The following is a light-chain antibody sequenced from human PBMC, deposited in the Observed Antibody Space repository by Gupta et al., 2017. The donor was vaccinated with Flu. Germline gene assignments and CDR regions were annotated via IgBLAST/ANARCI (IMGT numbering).Light chain of an antibody. CDR1: SSNIGNNY. J-gene: IGLJ1*01. V-gene: IGLV1-51*02. Sequence: QSVLTQPRSVSAAPGQKVTISCSGSSSNIGNNYVSWYQQLPGTAPKLLIYENNKRPSGIPDRFSGSKSGTSATLGITGRQTGDEADYYCGTWDSSLSAGVFGTGTKVTVL. CDR3: GTWDSSLSAGV. CDR2: ENN.